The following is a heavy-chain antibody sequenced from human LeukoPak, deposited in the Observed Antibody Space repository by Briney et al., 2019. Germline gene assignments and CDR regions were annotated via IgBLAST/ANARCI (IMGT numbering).Heavy chain of an antibody. CDR3: ARVHPYDSQKRGVDY. CDR2: IYYSGST. D-gene: IGHD3-22*01. CDR1: GASIRSYY. V-gene: IGHV4-59*01. Sequence: SSETLSLTCTVSGASIRSYYWSWIRQPPGKGLEWIGYIYYSGSTNYNPSLKSRVTISVDTSKNQFSLKLSSVTAADTAVYYCARVHPYDSQKRGVDYWGQGTLVTVSS. J-gene: IGHJ4*02.